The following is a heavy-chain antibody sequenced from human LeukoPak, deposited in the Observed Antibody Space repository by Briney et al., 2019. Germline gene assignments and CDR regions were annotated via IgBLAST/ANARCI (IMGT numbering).Heavy chain of an antibody. V-gene: IGHV3-7*03. D-gene: IGHD2-15*01. CDR1: GFAFSSYW. CDR3: ARGRYCSGGSCYSGGNWFDP. CDR2: IKPDGGEK. J-gene: IGHJ5*02. Sequence: GGSLRLSCAASGFAFSSYWMSWVRQAPGKGLEWVANIKPDGGEKYYVDSVKGRFTISRDNSKNTLYLQMNSLRAEDTAVYYCARGRYCSGGSCYSGGNWFDPWGQGTLVTVSS.